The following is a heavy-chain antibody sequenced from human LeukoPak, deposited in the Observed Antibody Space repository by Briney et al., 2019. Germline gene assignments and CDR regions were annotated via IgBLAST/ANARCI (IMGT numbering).Heavy chain of an antibody. CDR2: ISADDKA. V-gene: IGHV3-23*01. CDR1: GFTFTTYA. J-gene: IGHJ3*01. CDR3: AKDLALAGTGGGFDV. D-gene: IGHD6-19*01. Sequence: PGGSLRLSCAASGFTFTTYAINWVRQAPGKGLEWVSGISADDKAYYADSVKGRFTISRDNSKNTVSLQTSNLRAEDTALYYCAKDLALAGTGGGFDVWGQGTRVAVSS.